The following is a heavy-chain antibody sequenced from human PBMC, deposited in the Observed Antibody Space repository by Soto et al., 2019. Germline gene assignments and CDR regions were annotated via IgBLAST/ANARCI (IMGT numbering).Heavy chain of an antibody. CDR1: GFIVSTYG. CDR3: TGEVASGY. CDR2: ISRDGGTN. Sequence: QVQLVESGGGVVQPGRSLRLSCAVSGFIVSTYGMHWVRQAPGKGLEWVAGISRDGGTNYYADSVQGRFTISRDNSRNTLFLEMNSLRGDDMAVYYCTGEVASGYWGQGTLVTVSS. V-gene: IGHV3-30*03. D-gene: IGHD2-8*02. J-gene: IGHJ4*02.